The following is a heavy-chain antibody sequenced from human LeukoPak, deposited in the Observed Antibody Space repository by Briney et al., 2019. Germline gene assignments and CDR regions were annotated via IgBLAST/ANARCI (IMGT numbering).Heavy chain of an antibody. V-gene: IGHV3-48*03. D-gene: IGHD2-2*01. CDR1: GFIFSSYE. CDR3: ASLGYCSSTICYRP. CDR2: ISSSGSTI. J-gene: IGHJ5*02. Sequence: GGSLRLSCAASGFIFSSYEMYWIRQAPGKGLEWISYISSSGSTIYYADSVKGRFIISRDNAKNSLYLQMNSLRAEDTAVYYCASLGYCSSTICYRPWGQGTLVTVSS.